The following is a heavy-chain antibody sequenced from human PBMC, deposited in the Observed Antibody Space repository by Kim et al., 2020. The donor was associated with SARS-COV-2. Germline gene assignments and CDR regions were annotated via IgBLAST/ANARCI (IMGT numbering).Heavy chain of an antibody. V-gene: IGHV3-11*04. J-gene: IGHJ4*02. D-gene: IGHD2-21*02. Sequence: ADSVKGRFTISRDNAKNSLYLQMNSLRAEDTAVYYCARDWEGVVTATFDYWGQGTLVTVSS. CDR3: ARDWEGVVTATFDY.